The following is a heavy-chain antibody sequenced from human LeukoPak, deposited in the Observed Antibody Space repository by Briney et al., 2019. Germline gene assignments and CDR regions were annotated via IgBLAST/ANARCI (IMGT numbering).Heavy chain of an antibody. J-gene: IGHJ4*02. Sequence: GGSLRLSCAASGFTFSNYPMNWVRQAPRKGLEWVSYISSSSDTIYYADSLKGRFTISRHNAKNSLYLQMHSLRDEDTAVYYCARDYGDNHFDYWGQGTLVTVSS. CDR2: ISSSSDTI. D-gene: IGHD4-23*01. CDR3: ARDYGDNHFDY. V-gene: IGHV3-48*02. CDR1: GFTFSNYP.